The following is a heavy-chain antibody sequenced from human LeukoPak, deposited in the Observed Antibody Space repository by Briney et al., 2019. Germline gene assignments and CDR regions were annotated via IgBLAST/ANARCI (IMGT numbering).Heavy chain of an antibody. D-gene: IGHD1-26*01. CDR1: LGSIRTYY. J-gene: IGHJ4*02. V-gene: IGHV4-59*12. CDR2: IYYSGST. Sequence: SETLSLTCTVSLGSIRTYYCSWIRQPPGKGLEWIGYIYYSGSTKYNPSLKSRVTMSVDTSKNQFSPNLSSVTAADTAVYYCARDRSGSSRDDYWGQGTLVTVSS. CDR3: ARDRSGSSRDDY.